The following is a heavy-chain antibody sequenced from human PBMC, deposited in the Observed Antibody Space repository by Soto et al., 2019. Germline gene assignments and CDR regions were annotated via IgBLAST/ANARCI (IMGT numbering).Heavy chain of an antibody. Sequence: PWGSLRLSCAASGFTFSSYGIHWVSQAPGKGLEWVAVISYDGSNKYFADSVKGRFTISRDNSKNTLYLQMNSLRAEDTAVYYCAKGYSSSWLGYFDYWGQGTLVTVSS. CDR3: AKGYSSSWLGYFDY. J-gene: IGHJ4*02. CDR1: GFTFSSYG. V-gene: IGHV3-30*18. CDR2: ISYDGSNK. D-gene: IGHD6-13*01.